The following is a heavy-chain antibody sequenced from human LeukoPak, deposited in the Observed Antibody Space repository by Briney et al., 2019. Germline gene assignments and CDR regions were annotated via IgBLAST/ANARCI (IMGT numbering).Heavy chain of an antibody. CDR3: ITERGKTTGGFDY. D-gene: IGHD1-14*01. CDR2: IKSKINGGTT. V-gene: IGHV3-15*01. CDR1: GFTFSNAW. Sequence: GGSLRLSCAASGFTFSNAWMSWVRQAPGKGLEWIGRIKSKINGGTTDYAAPVEGRFTISRDDSKNTLSLQMNSLKTEDTAIYYCITERGKTTGGFDYWGQGTLVTVSS. J-gene: IGHJ4*02.